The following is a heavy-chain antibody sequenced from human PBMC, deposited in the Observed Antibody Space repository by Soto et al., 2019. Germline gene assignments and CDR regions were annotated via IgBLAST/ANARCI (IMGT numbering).Heavy chain of an antibody. J-gene: IGHJ6*01. CDR1: GGSISSGGYS. CDR3: ARGMGLYGSGRSRRYYYYGMDV. CDR2: IYHSGST. V-gene: IGHV4-30-2*01. Sequence: PSETLSLTCAVSGGSISSGGYSWSWIRQPPGKGLEWIGYIYHSGSTYYNPSLKSRVTISVDRSKNQFSLKLSSVTAADTAVYYCARGMGLYGSGRSRRYYYYGMDVWGQGTTVTVSS. D-gene: IGHD3-10*01.